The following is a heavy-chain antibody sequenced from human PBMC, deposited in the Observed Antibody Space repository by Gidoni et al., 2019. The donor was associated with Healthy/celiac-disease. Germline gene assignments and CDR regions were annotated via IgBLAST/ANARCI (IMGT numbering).Heavy chain of an antibody. J-gene: IGHJ5*02. CDR1: GFTFSSYS. V-gene: IGHV3-21*01. Sequence: EVQLVESVGGLVKPGGSLRLSCAASGFTFSSYSMNWVRQAPGKGLEWVSSISSSSRYIYYADSVKGRFTISRDNAKNSLYLQMNSLRAEDTAVYYCARDSVVTIFGVVIEGWFDPWGQGTLVTVSS. CDR3: ARDSVVTIFGVVIEGWFDP. CDR2: ISSSSRYI. D-gene: IGHD3-3*01.